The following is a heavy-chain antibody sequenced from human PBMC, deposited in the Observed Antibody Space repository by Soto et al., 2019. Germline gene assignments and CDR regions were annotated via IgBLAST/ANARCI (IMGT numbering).Heavy chain of an antibody. Sequence: PGGSLRLSCVASGFTLSDYYVDWVRQAPGKGLEWVGRTRDKPNSYTTEYAASVEGRFTISRDDSKNSLYLQLNSLNTEDTAVYYCGIGGYRHYSAYYYYALDVWGQGTTVTVSS. CDR3: GIGGYRHYSAYYYYALDV. V-gene: IGHV3-72*01. CDR2: TRDKPNSYTT. J-gene: IGHJ6*02. CDR1: GFTLSDYY. D-gene: IGHD4-4*01.